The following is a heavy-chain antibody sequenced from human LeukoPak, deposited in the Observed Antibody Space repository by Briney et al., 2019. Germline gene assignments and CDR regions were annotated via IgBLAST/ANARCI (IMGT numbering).Heavy chain of an antibody. CDR2: IFTTGTT. V-gene: IGHV4-61*02. J-gene: IGHJ2*01. D-gene: IGHD4-23*01. CDR3: ARIVKTTVVTPSVWYFDL. CDR1: GDSIFSGTYH. Sequence: SETLSLTCTVSGDSIFSGTYHWSWVRQPAGKGLEWIGRIFTTGTTNYSPALKSRVTLSLDRSKNQFSLKLSSVTAADTAVYYCARIVKTTVVTPSVWYFDLWGRGTLVTVSS.